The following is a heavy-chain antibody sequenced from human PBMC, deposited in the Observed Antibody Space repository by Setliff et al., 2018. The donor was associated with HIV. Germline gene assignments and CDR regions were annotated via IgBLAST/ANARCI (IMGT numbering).Heavy chain of an antibody. D-gene: IGHD6-19*01. J-gene: IGHJ4*02. V-gene: IGHV1-46*01. Sequence: ASVKVSCKASGYTFTSYYMHWVRQAPGQGLEWMGIINPSGGSTSYAQKFQGRVTMTRDTSTSTVYMELSSLRAEDTAVYYCVINSGRHIEPYTFEYWGQGTLVTVSS. CDR2: INPSGGST. CDR1: GYTFTSYY. CDR3: VINSGRHIEPYTFEY.